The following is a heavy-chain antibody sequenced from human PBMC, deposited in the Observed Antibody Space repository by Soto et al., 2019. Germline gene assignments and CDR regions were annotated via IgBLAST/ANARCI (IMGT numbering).Heavy chain of an antibody. J-gene: IGHJ5*02. Sequence: QGQLVQSGAEVKKPGASVKVSCKASGYTFTSYAMHWVRQAPGQRLEWIGWINAGNGNTKYSQKFQGIVTITRDTSANKAYMELSSLRAEDTAVYYWARARELGYCSGRRCAVNWFGPCGQGTLVAVAS. CDR1: GYTFTSYA. CDR3: ARARELGYCSGRRCAVNWFGP. V-gene: IGHV1-3*01. CDR2: INAGNGNT. D-gene: IGHD2-15*01.